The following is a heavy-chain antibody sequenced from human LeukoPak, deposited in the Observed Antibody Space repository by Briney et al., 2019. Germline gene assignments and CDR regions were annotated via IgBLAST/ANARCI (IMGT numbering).Heavy chain of an antibody. Sequence: GGSLRLSCAASGFTFSSYSMNWVRQAPGKGLEWVSSISSSSSYICYADSVKGRFTISRDNAKNSLYLQMNSLRAEDTAVYYCARLLGYYFDYWGQGTLVTVSS. J-gene: IGHJ4*02. V-gene: IGHV3-21*01. CDR1: GFTFSSYS. CDR2: ISSSSSYI. D-gene: IGHD7-27*01. CDR3: ARLLGYYFDY.